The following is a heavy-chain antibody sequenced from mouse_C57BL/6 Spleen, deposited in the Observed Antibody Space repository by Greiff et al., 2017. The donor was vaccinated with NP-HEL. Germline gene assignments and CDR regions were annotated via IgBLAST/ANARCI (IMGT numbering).Heavy chain of an antibody. CDR3: ARGGSKGGFAY. CDR1: GYTFTSYW. CDR2: IDPSDSYT. J-gene: IGHJ3*01. D-gene: IGHD1-1*01. V-gene: IGHV1-69*01. Sequence: QVQLQQSGAELVMPGASVKLSCKASGYTFTSYWMHWVKQRPGQGLEWIGEIDPSDSYTNYNQKFKGKSTLTVDKSSSTAYKQLSSLTSEDSAVYYCARGGSKGGFAYWGQGTLVTVSA.